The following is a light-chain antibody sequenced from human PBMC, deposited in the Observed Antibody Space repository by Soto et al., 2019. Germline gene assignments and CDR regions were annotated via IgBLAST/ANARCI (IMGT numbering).Light chain of an antibody. CDR3: LQHDTYVWT. CDR2: AAS. V-gene: IGKV1-17*01. CDR1: QDIQNA. J-gene: IGKJ1*01. Sequence: DIQMTQSPSSLSASVGDRVTITCRASQDIQNALGWYQQKPGKAPKRLIYAASSLQSGVPSRFSGSRSGTEFTLTISSLQTEDFATYYCLQHDTYVWTFGQGTKVDIK.